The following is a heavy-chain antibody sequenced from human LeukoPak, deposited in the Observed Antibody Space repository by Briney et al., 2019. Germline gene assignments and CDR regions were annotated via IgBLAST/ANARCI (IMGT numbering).Heavy chain of an antibody. J-gene: IGHJ4*02. V-gene: IGHV1-2*02. CDR1: GYTFTGYY. CDR3: ARSNPGLGSVEDY. D-gene: IGHD2-15*01. CDR2: INPNSGGT. Sequence: GSVKVSCKASGYTFTGYYMHWVRQAPGQGLEWMGWINPNSGGTNYAQKFQGRVTMTRDTSISTAYMELSSLRSDDTAVYHCARSNPGLGSVEDYWGQGTLVTVSS.